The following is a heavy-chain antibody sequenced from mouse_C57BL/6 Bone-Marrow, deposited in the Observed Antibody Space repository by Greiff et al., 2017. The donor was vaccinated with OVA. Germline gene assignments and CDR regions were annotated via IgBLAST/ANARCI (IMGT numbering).Heavy chain of an antibody. V-gene: IGHV3-3*01. CDR2: TFYSGIT. D-gene: IGHD1-1*01. J-gene: IGHJ1*03. Sequence: EVQGVESGPSLVRPSQTLSLTCTVTGFSINSDCYWIWIRQFPGNKLEYIGYTFYSGITYYNPSLESRMYITRDTSKNQCSLKLSSVTTEDTATYYCARADYGSYWYFDVWGTGTSVTVSS. CDR1: GFSINSDCY. CDR3: ARADYGSYWYFDV.